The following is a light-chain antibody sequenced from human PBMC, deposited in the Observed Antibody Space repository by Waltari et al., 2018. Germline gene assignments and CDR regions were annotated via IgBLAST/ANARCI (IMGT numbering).Light chain of an antibody. CDR2: WSS. CDR3: HQYSSVPWT. J-gene: IGKJ1*01. Sequence: DIVMTQSPDSLAVSLGERATIHCKSSQTVLTDSDTQNSVAWYQQKPGQPPKLLLYWSSTRDSGGPDRFTGGSCTDFTLSITSLQAEDVATYYCHQYSSVPWTFGQGTKVEVK. CDR1: QTVLTDSDTQNS. V-gene: IGKV4-1*01.